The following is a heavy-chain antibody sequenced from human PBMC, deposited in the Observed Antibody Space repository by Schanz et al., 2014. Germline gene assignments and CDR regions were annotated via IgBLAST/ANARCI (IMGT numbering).Heavy chain of an antibody. CDR1: GGTFSSYT. CDR3: ARGGYSSGWYDRDIAHFDY. CDR2: ISPYNGNT. D-gene: IGHD6-19*01. Sequence: QVQLVQSGAEVKKPGSSVKVSCKASGGTFSSYTISWVRQAPGQGLEWMGWISPYNGNTNYAQKLQGRVTMTADTSTSTAYMDLRSLRSDDTAVYYCARGGYSSGWYDRDIAHFDYWGQGTLXTVSA. J-gene: IGHJ4*02. V-gene: IGHV1-18*01.